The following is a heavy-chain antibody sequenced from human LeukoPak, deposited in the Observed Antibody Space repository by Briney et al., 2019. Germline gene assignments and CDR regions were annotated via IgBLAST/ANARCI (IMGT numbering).Heavy chain of an antibody. J-gene: IGHJ4*02. CDR1: GYTFTSYG. CDR3: ARDSERASSGWYMAWIQED. Sequence: ASVKVSCTASGYTFTSYGISWVRQAPGQGLEWMGWISAYNGNTNYAQKLQGRVTMTTDTSTSTAYMELRSPRSDDTAVYYCARDSERASSGWYMAWIQEDWGQGTLVTVSS. V-gene: IGHV1-18*01. CDR2: ISAYNGNT. D-gene: IGHD6-19*01.